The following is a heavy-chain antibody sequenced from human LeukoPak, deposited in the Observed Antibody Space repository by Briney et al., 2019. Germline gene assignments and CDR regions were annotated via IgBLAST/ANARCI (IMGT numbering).Heavy chain of an antibody. Sequence: SETLSLTCTVSGGSISSSTYYWGWIRQPPGKGLEWIGSIYYSGSTYYNPSLKSRVSISVDTSKNQFSLKLSSVTAADTAVYYCARGRGTTTVTTYYFDYWGQGTLVTVSS. CDR2: IYYSGST. V-gene: IGHV4-39*01. CDR1: GGSISSSTYY. CDR3: ARGRGTTTVTTYYFDY. J-gene: IGHJ4*02. D-gene: IGHD4-17*01.